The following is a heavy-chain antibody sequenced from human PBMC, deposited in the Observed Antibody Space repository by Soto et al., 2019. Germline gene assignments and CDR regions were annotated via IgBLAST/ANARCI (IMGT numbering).Heavy chain of an antibody. Sequence: QITLKESGPTLVKPTQTLTLTCTLSGVSRSTSRVGVGWIRQRPGKALDCLALIYWNDDSRYSPSLKSRLNCNKHTCKNQVVLLMTNMDPVDTATYYCARLYYYRRGGYFDHWGQGTLVTVSS. D-gene: IGHD2-15*01. CDR2: IYWNDDS. CDR1: GVSRSTSRVG. V-gene: IGHV2-5*01. J-gene: IGHJ5*02. CDR3: ARLYYYRRGGYFDH.